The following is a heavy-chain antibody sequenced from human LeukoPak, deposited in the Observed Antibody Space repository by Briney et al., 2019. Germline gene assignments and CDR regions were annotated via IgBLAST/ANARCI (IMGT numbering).Heavy chain of an antibody. Sequence: PSETLSLTCTVSGDSITNTIYYWGWIRQPPGKGLEWIGGIYYSGSTYYNPSLRSRVTISLDTSKNQFFLRLSSVTAADTAMYYCAREGRYYDSGSYGFDPWDQGTLVTVSS. D-gene: IGHD3-10*01. CDR1: GDSITNTIYY. CDR3: AREGRYYDSGSYGFDP. J-gene: IGHJ5*02. V-gene: IGHV4-39*07. CDR2: IYYSGST.